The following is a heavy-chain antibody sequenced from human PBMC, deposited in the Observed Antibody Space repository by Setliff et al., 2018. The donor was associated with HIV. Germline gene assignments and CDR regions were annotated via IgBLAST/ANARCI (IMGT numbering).Heavy chain of an antibody. J-gene: IGHJ3*02. CDR1: GGSISSNY. D-gene: IGHD2-15*01. CDR2: IYYSGST. CDR3: ARFPLLHKNAFDI. Sequence: SETLSLTCTVSGGSISSNYWRWMRQPPGKGLEWIGHIYYSGSTNYNPSLKRRVTISVATSRNQFPLNLRAVTAADTAVYYCARFPLLHKNAFDIWGQGTMVTVSS. V-gene: IGHV4-59*01.